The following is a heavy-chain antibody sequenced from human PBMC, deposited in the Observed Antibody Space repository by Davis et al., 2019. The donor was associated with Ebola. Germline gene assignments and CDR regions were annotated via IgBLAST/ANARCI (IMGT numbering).Heavy chain of an antibody. CDR3: ARGRYFDWVDAFDI. CDR1: GFTFSTYA. J-gene: IGHJ3*02. V-gene: IGHV3-48*02. D-gene: IGHD3-9*01. CDR2: ITSSSHTI. Sequence: GGSLRLSCAASGFTFSTYAMTWVRQAPGKGLEWISYITSSSHTIYYADSVKGRFTISRDNAHNSLYLHMDSLRDEDTAMYYCARGRYFDWVDAFDIWGQGTMVTVTS.